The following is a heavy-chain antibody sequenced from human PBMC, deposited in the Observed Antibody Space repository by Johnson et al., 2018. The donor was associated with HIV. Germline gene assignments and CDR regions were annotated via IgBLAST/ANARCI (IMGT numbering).Heavy chain of an antibody. J-gene: IGHJ3*02. D-gene: IGHD6-19*01. CDR3: AKDLEEGQQWLIGAFDI. Sequence: QVQLVESGGGVVQPWGSLRLSCAASGFTFSSYGMHWVRQAPGKGLEWVAFIRYDGSNKYYADSVKGRFTISRDNSKNTLYLQMNSLRAEDTAVYYCAKDLEEGQQWLIGAFDIWGQGTMVTVSS. CDR1: GFTFSSYG. CDR2: IRYDGSNK. V-gene: IGHV3-30*02.